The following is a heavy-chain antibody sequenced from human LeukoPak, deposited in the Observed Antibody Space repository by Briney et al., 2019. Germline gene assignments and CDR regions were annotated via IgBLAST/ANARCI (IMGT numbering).Heavy chain of an antibody. CDR2: ISGSGSTT. CDR1: GFTFSSNA. CDR3: AKEGGITSPNWCAT. Sequence: GGSLRLSCAASGFTFSSNAMSWVRQPPGEGMEWVAAISGSGSTTDYADSVKGRFTISRDNSKNMLYLQMNNLTAEDTALYYCAKEGGITSPNWCATWGQGNLVTVSS. D-gene: IGHD2-2*01. J-gene: IGHJ5*02. V-gene: IGHV3-23*01.